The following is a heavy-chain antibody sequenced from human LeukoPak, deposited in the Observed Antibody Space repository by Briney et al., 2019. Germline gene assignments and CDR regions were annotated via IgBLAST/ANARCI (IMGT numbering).Heavy chain of an antibody. Sequence: GGSLRLSCAASGFTVSSNYMSWVLQAPGKGLEWVSVIYSGGSTYYADSVKGRFTISRHNSKNTLYLQMNSLRAEDTAVYYCARVARGSSGYSLDPWGQGTLVTVSS. CDR2: IYSGGST. D-gene: IGHD3-22*01. V-gene: IGHV3-53*04. J-gene: IGHJ5*02. CDR3: ARVARGSSGYSLDP. CDR1: GFTVSSNY.